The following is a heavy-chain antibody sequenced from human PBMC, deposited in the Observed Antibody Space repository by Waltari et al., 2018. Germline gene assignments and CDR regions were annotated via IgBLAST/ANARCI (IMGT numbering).Heavy chain of an antibody. D-gene: IGHD2-15*01. CDR3: AREIGYSGALDY. Sequence: QVQLVESGGGGVQPGRSLRLSCAACGFTFSKYAMQWVRQAPGKGLDWVAVVSSDGSITYYAESVKGRFTISRDNSKNTVYLQMSSLRAEDTGIYYCAREIGYSGALDYWGLGDLVTVSS. CDR1: GFTFSKYA. V-gene: IGHV3-30*15. CDR2: VSSDGSIT. J-gene: IGHJ4*02.